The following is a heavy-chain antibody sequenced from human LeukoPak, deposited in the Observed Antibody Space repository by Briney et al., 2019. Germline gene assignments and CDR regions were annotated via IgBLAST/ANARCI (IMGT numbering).Heavy chain of an antibody. V-gene: IGHV1-46*01. CDR3: ARDWERVPAAIKGCVS. D-gene: IGHD2-2*02. Sequence: ASVKVSCKASGYTFTTYYIHWVRQAPGQGLEWMGIINPSEGSANYAQRFQDRITITRDMSTSTVYMELNSLRSEDTAIYYCARDWERVPAAIKGCVSWGPGTLVTVSS. J-gene: IGHJ5*02. CDR1: GYTFTTYY. CDR2: INPSEGSA.